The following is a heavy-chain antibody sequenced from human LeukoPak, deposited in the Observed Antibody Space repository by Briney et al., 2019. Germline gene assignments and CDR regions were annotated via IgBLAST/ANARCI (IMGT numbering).Heavy chain of an antibody. D-gene: IGHD3-10*01. CDR1: GFTFDDYG. CDR2: INWNGGST. J-gene: IGHJ4*02. CDR3: ARDESLVRGAAFDY. V-gene: IGHV3-20*04. Sequence: PGGSLRLSCAASGFTFDDYGMTWVRQAPGKGLEWVSGINWNGGSTGYADSVKGRFTISRDNAKNSLSLQMNSLRAEDTALYYCARDESLVRGAAFDYWGQGTLVTVSS.